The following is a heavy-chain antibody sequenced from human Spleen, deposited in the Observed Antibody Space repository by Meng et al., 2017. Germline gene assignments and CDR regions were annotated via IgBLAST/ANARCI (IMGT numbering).Heavy chain of an antibody. CDR1: GGSTSQGGYS. D-gene: IGHD4-17*01. V-gene: IGHV4-30-2*01. Sequence: QLQLQESGSGLLKPAQNLSLTCNISGGSTSQGGYSWSWLRQPPGKGLEWIVYIYHSGSTYYNPSLKSRVTMSVERSRNQFSLKLRSVTAADTAVYYCARGHRDYGDASWFDPWGQGTLVTVSS. J-gene: IGHJ5*02. CDR3: ARGHRDYGDASWFDP. CDR2: IYHSGST.